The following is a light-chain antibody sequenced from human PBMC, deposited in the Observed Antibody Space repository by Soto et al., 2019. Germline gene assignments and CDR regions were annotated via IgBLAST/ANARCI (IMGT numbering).Light chain of an antibody. V-gene: IGLV2-18*01. Sequence: QSVLAQTPSVSGSPGQSVTISCTGTSIDVGRYNRVAWYQQPPGTAPRLMIYAVTNRPSGVPDRFSGSKSGNPASLTISGLQPEDEADYDCSLYTGSTKVFGTGSKGTVL. CDR3: SLYTGSTKV. CDR1: SIDVGRYNR. CDR2: AVT. J-gene: IGLJ1*01.